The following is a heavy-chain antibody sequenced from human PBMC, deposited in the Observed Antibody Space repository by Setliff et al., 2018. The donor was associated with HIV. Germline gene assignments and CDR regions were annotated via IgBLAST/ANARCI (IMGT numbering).Heavy chain of an antibody. Sequence: LSLTCTVSGGSISSSSYYWGWIRQPPGKGLEWIGSIYYSGSTYYNPSLKSRVTISVDTSKNQFSLKLSSVTAADTAVYYCARARRAGSGPKYFQHWGQGTLVTVSS. V-gene: IGHV4-39*01. CDR2: IYYSGST. CDR3: ARARRAGSGPKYFQH. CDR1: GGSISSSSYY. D-gene: IGHD2-15*01. J-gene: IGHJ1*01.